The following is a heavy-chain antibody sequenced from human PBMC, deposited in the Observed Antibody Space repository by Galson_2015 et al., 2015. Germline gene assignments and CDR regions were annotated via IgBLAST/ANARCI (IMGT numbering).Heavy chain of an antibody. CDR3: SKGVYHSGGYQHYFDY. V-gene: IGHV3-9*01. Sequence: SLKVSCAASGVTFDNAGMHWVRQVPGKGLEWVSGINCNISSGRYADSVDGRFTITRDNVKNTLFLQMDSLTVEDTALYYCSKGVYHSGGYQHYFDYWGQGTPVTVSS. CDR1: GVTFDNAG. D-gene: IGHD3-22*01. CDR2: INCNISSG. J-gene: IGHJ4*02.